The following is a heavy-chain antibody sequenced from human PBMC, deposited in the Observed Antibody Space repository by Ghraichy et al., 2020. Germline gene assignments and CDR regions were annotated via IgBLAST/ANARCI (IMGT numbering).Heavy chain of an antibody. Sequence: GESLNISCMASGFTFGSSNMNWFRQAPGKGLEWVSYIRSNSEVIYYADSVRGRFTLSRDNAGQSLYLQMNSLRDEDTAVYYCAREEGGSYILDYWGQGTLVTVSS. CDR3: AREEGGSYILDY. D-gene: IGHD1-26*01. CDR1: GFTFGSSN. V-gene: IGHV3-48*02. CDR2: IRSNSEVI. J-gene: IGHJ4*02.